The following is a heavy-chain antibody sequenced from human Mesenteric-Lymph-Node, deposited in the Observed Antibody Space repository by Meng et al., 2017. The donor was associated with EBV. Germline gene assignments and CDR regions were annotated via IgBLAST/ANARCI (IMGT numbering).Heavy chain of an antibody. CDR1: GFTFSNYN. V-gene: IGHV3-21*01. J-gene: IGHJ4*02. CDR2: ISSSSTYI. CDR3: ARDRYDYGDSPFDC. Sequence: EVQLVESGXXLXRPGGXXRXXXXXSGFTFSNYNINWVRQAPGKGLEWVSSISSSSTYIYYADSVKGRFTISRDNAKNSLYLQMTSLRAEDTAVYYCARDRYDYGDSPFDCWGQGTLVNISS. D-gene: IGHD4-17*01.